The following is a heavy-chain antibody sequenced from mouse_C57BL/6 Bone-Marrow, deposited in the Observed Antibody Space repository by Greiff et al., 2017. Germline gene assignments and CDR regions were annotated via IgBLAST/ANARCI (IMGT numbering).Heavy chain of an antibody. D-gene: IGHD4-1*01. CDR1: GFTFSSYA. CDR2: ISDGGSYT. J-gene: IGHJ2*01. V-gene: IGHV5-4*03. CDR3: ASDDESTAGTCFDY. Sequence: DVKLVESGGGLVKPGGSLKLSCAASGFTFSSYAMSWVRQTPGKRLEWVATISDGGSYTYYPDNVKGRFTISRDNAKNNLYLQMSHLKSEDTAMYNCASDDESTAGTCFDYWGQGTTLTVSS.